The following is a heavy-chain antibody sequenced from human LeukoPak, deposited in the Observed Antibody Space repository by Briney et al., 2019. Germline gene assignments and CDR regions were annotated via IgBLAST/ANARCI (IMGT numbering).Heavy chain of an antibody. D-gene: IGHD3-16*01. CDR2: MNPNSGNT. Sequence: ASVKVSCKASGYTFTSYDINWVRQATGQGLEWMGWMNPNSGNTGYAQKFQGRVTMTRNTSISTAYMELGSLRSEDTAVYYCARWGGLNPNGADGNWGQGTLVTVSS. V-gene: IGHV1-8*01. CDR3: ARWGGLNPNGADGN. J-gene: IGHJ4*02. CDR1: GYTFTSYD.